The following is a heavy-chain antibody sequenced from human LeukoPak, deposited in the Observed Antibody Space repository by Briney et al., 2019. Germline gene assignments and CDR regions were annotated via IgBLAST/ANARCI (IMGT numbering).Heavy chain of an antibody. CDR3: AKDVFRGVGCSAAFDS. J-gene: IGHJ4*02. D-gene: IGHD2-15*01. CDR1: GFVFDDYA. CDR2: MSWDSRIV. V-gene: IGHV3-9*01. Sequence: GRSLRLSCAASGFVFDDYAMHWVRQVPGRGLEWVSGMSWDSRIVTYADSLEGRFTISRDNAQNSLYLQMNSLRDEDTALYYCAKDVFRGVGCSAAFDSWGPGAQVTVSS.